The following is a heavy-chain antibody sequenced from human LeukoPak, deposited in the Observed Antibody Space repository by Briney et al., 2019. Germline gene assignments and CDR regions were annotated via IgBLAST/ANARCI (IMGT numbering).Heavy chain of an antibody. V-gene: IGHV3-11*05. CDR2: ISSSSRYT. Sequence: GGSLRLSCAASGFTFSDYYMSWIRQAPGKGLEWVSYISSSSRYTNYADSVKGRFTISRDNAKNSLYLQINSLRAEDTAVYYCARDFISDCDILTGYSPYYFDYWGQGTLVTVSS. CDR1: GFTFSDYY. J-gene: IGHJ4*02. D-gene: IGHD3-9*01. CDR3: ARDFISDCDILTGYSPYYFDY.